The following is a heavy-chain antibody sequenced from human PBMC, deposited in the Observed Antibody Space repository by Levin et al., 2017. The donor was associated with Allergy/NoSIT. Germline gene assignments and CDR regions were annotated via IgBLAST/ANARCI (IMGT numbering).Heavy chain of an antibody. Sequence: SETLSLTCTVSGGSISSYYWSWIRQPPGKGLEWIGYIYYSGSTNYNPSLKSRVTISVDTSKNQFSLKLSSVTAADTAVYYCASDSSGWHKTSRNWYFDLWGRGTLVTVSS. D-gene: IGHD6-19*01. V-gene: IGHV4-59*01. CDR3: ASDSSGWHKTSRNWYFDL. CDR2: IYYSGST. CDR1: GGSISSYY. J-gene: IGHJ2*01.